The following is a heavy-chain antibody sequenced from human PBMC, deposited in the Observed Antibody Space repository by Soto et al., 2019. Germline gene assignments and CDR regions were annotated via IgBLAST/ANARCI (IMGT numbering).Heavy chain of an antibody. CDR3: ARDAASYGSAFDI. J-gene: IGHJ3*02. CDR2: ISSSSNYI. V-gene: IGHV3-21*01. CDR1: GFTFTTYS. Sequence: EVHLVESGGGLVKPGGSLRLSCAASGFTFTTYSMNWVRQAPGKRLEWVSTISSSSNYIYYADSVKGRFTISRDNAKNSLYLQMNSLRAEDSAVYYCARDAASYGSAFDIWGQGTMVTVSS. D-gene: IGHD5-18*01.